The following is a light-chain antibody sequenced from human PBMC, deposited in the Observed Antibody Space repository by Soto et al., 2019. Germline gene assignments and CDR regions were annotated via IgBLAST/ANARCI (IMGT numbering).Light chain of an antibody. CDR1: QSVSSSY. Sequence: EIVLTQSPGTLSLSPGERATLSCRASQSVSSSYLAWYQQKPGRAPRLLIDGASSRATGIPDRFSGSGSGTHFTLTISRLEPEDLAVYYCQQYGSLVTVGQGTKVDSK. V-gene: IGKV3-20*01. CDR3: QQYGSLVT. J-gene: IGKJ1*01. CDR2: GAS.